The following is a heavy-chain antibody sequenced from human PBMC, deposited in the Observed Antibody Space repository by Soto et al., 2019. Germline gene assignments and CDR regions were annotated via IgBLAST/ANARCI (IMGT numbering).Heavy chain of an antibody. D-gene: IGHD6-19*01. CDR3: ASSLAVAGSAYYFDS. CDR1: AYTFTSYG. CDR2: ISAYNGNT. V-gene: IGHV1-18*01. J-gene: IGHJ4*02. Sequence: QVQLVQSGAEVKKPGASVKVSCKASAYTFTSYGITWVRQAPGQGLEWMGWISAYNGNTNYAQKLQGRVTMTTDTSTSTAYMELRSLRSDDTAVYYCASSLAVAGSAYYFDSWGQGTLVTVSS.